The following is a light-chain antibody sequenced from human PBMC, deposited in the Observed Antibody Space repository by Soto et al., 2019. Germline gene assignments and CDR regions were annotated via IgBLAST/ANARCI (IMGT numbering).Light chain of an antibody. CDR3: QVWDSSSEHVV. CDR1: NIGSKS. CDR2: DDS. Sequence: SYELTQPPSVSVAPGQTARITCGGNNIGSKSVHWYQQKPGQAPVLVVYDDSDRRSGIPERFSGSNTGNPATLTISRVEAGDEADYYCQVWDSSSEHVVFGGGTKLTVL. V-gene: IGLV3-21*02. J-gene: IGLJ2*01.